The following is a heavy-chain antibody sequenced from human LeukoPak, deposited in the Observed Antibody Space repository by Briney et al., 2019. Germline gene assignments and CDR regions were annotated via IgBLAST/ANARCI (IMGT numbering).Heavy chain of an antibody. D-gene: IGHD6-13*01. J-gene: IGHJ3*02. CDR1: GGSISSYY. CDR3: ARAAAGTGGRNFWPERRAFDI. V-gene: IGHV4-59*01. Sequence: SETLSLTCTVSGGSISSYYWSWIRQPPGKGLEWIGYIYYSGSTNYNPSLKSRVTISVDTSKNQFSLKLSSVTAADTAVYYCARAAAGTGGRNFWPERRAFDIWGQGTMVTVSS. CDR2: IYYSGST.